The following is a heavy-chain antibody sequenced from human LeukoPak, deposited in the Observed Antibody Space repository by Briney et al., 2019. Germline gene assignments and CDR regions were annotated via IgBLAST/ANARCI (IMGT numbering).Heavy chain of an antibody. V-gene: IGHV3-30-3*01. J-gene: IGHJ4*02. CDR2: ISYDGSNK. D-gene: IGHD2-2*01. Sequence: GGSLRLSCAASGFTFSSYAMHWVRQAPGKGLEWVAVISYDGSNKYYADSVKGRFTISRDNSKNTLYLQMNSLRAEDTAVYYCAKDLGYCSSTSCYFWTSYFDYWGQGTLVTVSS. CDR1: GFTFSSYA. CDR3: AKDLGYCSSTSCYFWTSYFDY.